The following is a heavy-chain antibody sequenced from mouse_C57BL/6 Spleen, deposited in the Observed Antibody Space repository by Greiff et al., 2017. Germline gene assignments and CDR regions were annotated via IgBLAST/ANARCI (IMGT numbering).Heavy chain of an antibody. CDR1: GYTFTSYG. CDR3: AREDFTTVGFAY. D-gene: IGHD1-1*01. CDR2: SYPRSGNT. V-gene: IGHV1-81*01. J-gene: IGHJ3*01. Sequence: QVTLKESGAELARPGASVKLSCKASGYTFTSYGISWVKQRTVQGLEWIGESYPRSGNTYYNEKFKGKATLTADKAYSTAYMELRSLTSEDSAVYFCAREDFTTVGFAYWGQGTLVTVSA.